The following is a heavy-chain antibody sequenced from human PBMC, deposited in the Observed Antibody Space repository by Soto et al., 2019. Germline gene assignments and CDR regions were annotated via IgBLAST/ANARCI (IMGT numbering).Heavy chain of an antibody. D-gene: IGHD3-22*01. Sequence: GGSLRLSCAASGFTFSSYAMSWVRQAPGKGLEWVSAISGSGGSTYYADSVKGRFTISRDNSKNTLYLQMNSLRAEDTAVYYCAKDGSKGNYYDSSGYSDWFDPWGQGTLVTVSS. CDR1: GFTFSSYA. J-gene: IGHJ5*02. V-gene: IGHV3-23*01. CDR3: AKDGSKGNYYDSSGYSDWFDP. CDR2: ISGSGGST.